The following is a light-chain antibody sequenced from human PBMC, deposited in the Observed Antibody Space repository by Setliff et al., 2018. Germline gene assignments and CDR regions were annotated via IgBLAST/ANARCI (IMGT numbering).Light chain of an antibody. V-gene: IGLV1-44*01. Sequence: QSVLTQPPSASGTPGQRITISCSGGTSNIGSNPVNWYQQLPGTAPKLLIYSNNQRPSGVPDRFSGSKSGTLASLAVSGLQSEDEADFYCEAWDDSLNGYVFGSGTKSPS. CDR1: TSNIGSNP. J-gene: IGLJ1*01. CDR2: SNN. CDR3: EAWDDSLNGYV.